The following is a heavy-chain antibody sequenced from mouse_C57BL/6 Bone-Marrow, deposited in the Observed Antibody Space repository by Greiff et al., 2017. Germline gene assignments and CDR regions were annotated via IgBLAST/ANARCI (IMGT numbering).Heavy chain of an antibody. CDR1: GFNIKDDY. D-gene: IGHD1-2*01. J-gene: IGHJ2*01. CDR2: IDPENGDT. CDR3: TTPPTTAVDY. V-gene: IGHV14-4*01. Sequence: EVQLQESGAELVRPGASVTLSCTASGFNIKDDYMHWVKQRPEQGLEWIGWIDPENGDTEYASKFQGTATITADTSSNTAYLQLSSLTSEDTAVYYCTTPPTTAVDYRGQGTTLTVSS.